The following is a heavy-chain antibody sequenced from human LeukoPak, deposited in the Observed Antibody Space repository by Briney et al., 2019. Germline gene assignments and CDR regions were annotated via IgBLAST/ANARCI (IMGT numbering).Heavy chain of an antibody. V-gene: IGHV5-51*01. CDR1: GYRFTNYW. D-gene: IGHD1-26*01. Sequence: GESLQISCQGSGYRFTNYWIGWVRPIPGKGLEWMGIIYPGDSDTRYSPSFQGQVTISADKSINTAYLQWSSVGASDTAMYYCARYSGSYSVYFDCWGQGTLVTVSS. CDR2: IYPGDSDT. J-gene: IGHJ4*02. CDR3: ARYSGSYSVYFDC.